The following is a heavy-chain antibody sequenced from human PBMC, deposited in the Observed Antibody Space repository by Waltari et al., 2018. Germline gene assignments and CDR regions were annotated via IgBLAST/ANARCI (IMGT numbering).Heavy chain of an antibody. CDR3: APDILTGYAGDY. CDR2: INAGNGNT. Sequence: QVQLVQSGAAVKKPGASVKVSCKASGYTFTSYAMHWVRQAPGQRLEWMGWINAGNGNTKYSQKFQGRVTITRDTSASTAYMELSSLRSEDTAVYYCAPDILTGYAGDYWGQGTLVTVSS. J-gene: IGHJ4*02. D-gene: IGHD3-9*01. CDR1: GYTFTSYA. V-gene: IGHV1-3*01.